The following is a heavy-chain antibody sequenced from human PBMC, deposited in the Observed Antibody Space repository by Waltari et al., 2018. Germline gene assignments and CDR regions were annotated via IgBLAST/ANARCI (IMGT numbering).Heavy chain of an antibody. V-gene: IGHV3-7*01. CDR3: ARDSIYSGFYSYNYGMDV. J-gene: IGHJ6*01. CDR1: GFSFNTYW. Sequence: EVQLLESGGGWVQVGGSLRLSCAASGFSFNTYWMTWVRQAPGKGLEWGSNIKNDGSQTYYGDSLKGRFTISRDNAGNSLYLQMHSLRAEDTAVYYCARDSIYSGFYSYNYGMDVWGQGTTVTVSS. D-gene: IGHD5-12*01. CDR2: IKNDGSQT.